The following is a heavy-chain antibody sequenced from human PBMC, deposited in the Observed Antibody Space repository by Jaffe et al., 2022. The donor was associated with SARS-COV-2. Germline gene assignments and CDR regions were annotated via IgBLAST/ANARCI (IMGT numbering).Heavy chain of an antibody. D-gene: IGHD3-16*01. CDR1: GFTFDDYA. CDR3: AKDRNWGYGMDV. Sequence: EVQLVESGGGLVQPGRSLRLSCAASGFTFDDYAMHWVRQAPGKGLEWVSGISWNSGSIGYADSVKGRFTISRDNAKNSLYLQMNSLRAEDTALYYCAKDRNWGYGMDVWGQGTTVTVSS. J-gene: IGHJ6*02. CDR2: ISWNSGSI. V-gene: IGHV3-9*01.